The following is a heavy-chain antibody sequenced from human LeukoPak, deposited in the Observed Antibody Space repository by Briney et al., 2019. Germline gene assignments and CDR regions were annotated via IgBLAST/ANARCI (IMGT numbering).Heavy chain of an antibody. V-gene: IGHV1-8*03. CDR2: MNPNSGKT. CDR3: ARSPTTGRFDP. CDR1: GYRFSSYD. Sequence: ASVKVSCKASGYRFSSYDINWVRQATGQGLEWMAYMNPNSGKTVFAQNFRGRLTITRSTSMSTAYMELSRLRSDDTAVYYCARSPTTGRFDPWGQGTLVTVSS. D-gene: IGHD1-26*01. J-gene: IGHJ5*02.